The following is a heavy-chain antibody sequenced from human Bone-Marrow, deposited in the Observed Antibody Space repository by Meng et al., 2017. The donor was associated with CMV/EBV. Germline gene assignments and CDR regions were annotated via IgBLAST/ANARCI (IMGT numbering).Heavy chain of an antibody. CDR3: AKTCTSHCRYYYGMDV. V-gene: IGHV1-69*10. J-gene: IGHJ6*02. CDR2: IIPILGIA. D-gene: IGHD2-2*01. Sequence: SLKVSCKASGGTFSSYAISWVRQAPGQGLEWMGGIIPILGIANYAQKFQGRVTITADKSTSTAYMELSSLRSEDTAVYYCAKTCTSHCRYYYGMDVWGQGTTVTVSS. CDR1: GGTFSSYA.